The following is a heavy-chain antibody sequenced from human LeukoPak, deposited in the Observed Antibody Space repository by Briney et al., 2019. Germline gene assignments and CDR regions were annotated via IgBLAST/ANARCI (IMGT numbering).Heavy chain of an antibody. J-gene: IGHJ5*02. CDR3: ARHEGQPRGLRWFDP. V-gene: IGHV4-39*01. CDR1: GGSINSSSYY. CDR2: IYYSGST. Sequence: SETLSLTCTVSGGSINSSSYYWGWIRQPPGKGLEWIGSIYYSGSTYYNPSLKSRVTISVDTSKNQFSLKLSSVTAADTAVYYCARHEGQPRGLRWFDPWGQGTLVTVSS. D-gene: IGHD5-18*01.